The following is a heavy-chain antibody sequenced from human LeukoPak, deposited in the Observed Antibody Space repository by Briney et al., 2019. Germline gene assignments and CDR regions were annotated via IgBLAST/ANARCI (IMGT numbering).Heavy chain of an antibody. CDR1: GGSISSYY. V-gene: IGHV4-4*07. D-gene: IGHD6-13*01. CDR2: IYTSGST. J-gene: IGHJ5*02. Sequence: SETLSLTCTVSGGSISSYYWSWIRQPAGKELEWIGRIYTSGSTNYNPSLKSRVTISVDTSKNQFSLKLSSVTAADTAVYYCARGVYSSSWYGAFNWFDPWGQGTLVTVSS. CDR3: ARGVYSSSWYGAFNWFDP.